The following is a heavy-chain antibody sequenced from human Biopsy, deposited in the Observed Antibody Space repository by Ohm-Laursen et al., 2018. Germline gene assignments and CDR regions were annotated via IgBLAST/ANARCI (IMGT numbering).Heavy chain of an antibody. Sequence: SLRLSCAASGFTFSDYYMSWVRQAPGKGLEWISYISETSSHIYDADSVRGRFTVARNIAKNSLYLQLNSLRVEYTAVYYCARDSSRRAREGGMDVWGQGTTVTVSS. D-gene: IGHD6-6*01. CDR2: ISETSSHI. CDR1: GFTFSDYY. V-gene: IGHV3-11*06. CDR3: ARDSSRRAREGGMDV. J-gene: IGHJ6*02.